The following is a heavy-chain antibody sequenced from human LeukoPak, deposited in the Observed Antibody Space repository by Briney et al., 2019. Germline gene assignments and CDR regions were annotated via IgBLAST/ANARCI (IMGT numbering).Heavy chain of an antibody. CDR2: IWYDGSNK. CDR1: GFTFSSYG. D-gene: IGHD3-10*01. V-gene: IGHV3-33*06. CDR3: AKRGVVVRVILVGFHREANYFDS. Sequence: GRSLRLSCAASGFTFSSYGMHWVRQAPGKGLEWVAVIWYDGSNKYYADSVKGRFTISRDNPKNTLYLQMHSLRADDTAVYFCAKRGVVVRVILVGFHREANYFDSWGQGALVTVSS. J-gene: IGHJ4*02.